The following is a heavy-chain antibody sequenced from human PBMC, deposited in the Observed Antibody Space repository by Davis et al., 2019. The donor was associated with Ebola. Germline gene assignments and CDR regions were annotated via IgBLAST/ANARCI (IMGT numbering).Heavy chain of an antibody. D-gene: IGHD3-10*01. Sequence: SETLSLTCTVSGGSITGYYWSWIRQPPGKGLEWIGYIYYSGSTYYNPSLKSRVTISLDTSKNQFSLKLRSVTAADTAVYYCARRPHLKSDFGSDAFDIWGQGTTVTVSS. J-gene: IGHJ3*02. CDR3: ARRPHLKSDFGSDAFDI. CDR1: GGSITGYY. V-gene: IGHV4-59*08. CDR2: IYYSGST.